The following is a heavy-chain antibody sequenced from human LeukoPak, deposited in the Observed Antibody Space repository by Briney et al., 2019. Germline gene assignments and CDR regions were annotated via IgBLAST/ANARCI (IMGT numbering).Heavy chain of an antibody. V-gene: IGHV3-23*01. J-gene: IGHJ4*02. CDR1: GFTFHNNG. D-gene: IGHD2-15*01. CDR3: AKDGKYCSGGSCYPQGLDY. Sequence: GGSLRLSCAASGFTFHNNGMSWVRQAPGKGLEWVSAISGSSRSTYHAESVKGRFTISRDNSKNTLYLQMNSLRAEDTAVYYCAKDGKYCSGGSCYPQGLDYWGQGTLVTVSS. CDR2: ISGSSRST.